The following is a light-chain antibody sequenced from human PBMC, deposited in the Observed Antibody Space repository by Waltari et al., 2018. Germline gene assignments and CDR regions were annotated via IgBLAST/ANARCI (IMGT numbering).Light chain of an antibody. V-gene: IGKV3-20*01. CDR1: QSLSSTY. J-gene: IGKJ2*01. CDR2: GAS. CDR3: QQYGRSPYT. Sequence: EIVLTQSPGTLSLSPGERATLSGRASQSLSSTYLAWYQQKPGQAPRLLIYGASSRATGIPDRFSGSGSGTDFTLSISRLEPEDSAVYYCQQYGRSPYTFGQGTKLEIK.